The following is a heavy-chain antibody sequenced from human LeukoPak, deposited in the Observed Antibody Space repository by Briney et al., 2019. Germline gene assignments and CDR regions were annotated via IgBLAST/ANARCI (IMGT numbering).Heavy chain of an antibody. J-gene: IGHJ4*02. CDR3: ARDNYASGTTRFDGDY. CDR2: INRNSGGT. D-gene: IGHD3-10*01. Sequence: ASVKVSCKASGYTFTGYYMHWVRQAPGQGREWMGWINRNSGGTNYAQKFQGRVTMTRDTSIRTDYRELRRGRSDDTAVYYCARDNYASGTTRFDGDYRGQGTLVTVSS. V-gene: IGHV1-2*02. CDR1: GYTFTGYY.